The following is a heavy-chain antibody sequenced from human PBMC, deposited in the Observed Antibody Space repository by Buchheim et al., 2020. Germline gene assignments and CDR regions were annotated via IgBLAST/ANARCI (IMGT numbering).Heavy chain of an antibody. J-gene: IGHJ5*02. CDR3: AKENEAAAEEENWFDP. CDR1: GFTFSSYG. Sequence: QVQLVESGGGVVQPGRSLRLSCAASGFTFSSYGMHWVRQAPGKRLEWVAVISYDGSNKYYADSVKGRFTISRDNSKNTLYLQMNSLRAEDTAVYYCAKENEAAAEEENWFDPWGQGTL. V-gene: IGHV3-30*18. CDR2: ISYDGSNK. D-gene: IGHD6-13*01.